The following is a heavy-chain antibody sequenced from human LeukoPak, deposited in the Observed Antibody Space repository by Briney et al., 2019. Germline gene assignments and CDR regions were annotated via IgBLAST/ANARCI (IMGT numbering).Heavy chain of an antibody. V-gene: IGHV3-21*01. J-gene: IGHJ4*01. CDR3: ARINDIDNSYHLDF. CDR1: GFTFSDYS. Sequence: GGSLRLSCAASGFTFSDYSFNWVRQAPGKGLEWVPSISSSSSYKYYADSLKGRFTISRDNAKNSLYLQVNSLRAEDTAVYYCARINDIDNSYHLDFWGHGTLVTVCS. CDR2: ISSSSSYK. D-gene: IGHD2-15*01.